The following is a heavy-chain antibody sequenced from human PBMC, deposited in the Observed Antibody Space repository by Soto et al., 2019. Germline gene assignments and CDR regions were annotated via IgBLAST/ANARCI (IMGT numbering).Heavy chain of an antibody. Sequence: TSETLCLACTFTVDSISIRSYYWGWIRQPPGKGLEWIGSIYYSGSTYNNPSLKSRVTISVDTSKNQFSLKLSSVTAADTAVYYCARDSSAVAGIAVDYWGQGTLVTVSS. CDR1: VDSISIRSYY. V-gene: IGHV4-39*07. CDR2: IYYSGST. D-gene: IGHD6-19*01. CDR3: ARDSSAVAGIAVDY. J-gene: IGHJ4*02.